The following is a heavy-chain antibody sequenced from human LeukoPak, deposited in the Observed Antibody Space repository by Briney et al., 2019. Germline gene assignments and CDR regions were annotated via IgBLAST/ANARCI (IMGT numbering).Heavy chain of an antibody. J-gene: IGHJ4*02. Sequence: GGSLRLSCAASGFIFSNDAMHWVRQAPGKGLEWVAFIWFDGSNKHYADSVEGRFTISRDNSEDTLYPQMNSLRAEDTAVYYCVRDPSGSGFAFDSWGQGALVTVSS. CDR1: GFIFSNDA. CDR3: VRDPSGSGFAFDS. V-gene: IGHV3-33*01. D-gene: IGHD1-1*01. CDR2: IWFDGSNK.